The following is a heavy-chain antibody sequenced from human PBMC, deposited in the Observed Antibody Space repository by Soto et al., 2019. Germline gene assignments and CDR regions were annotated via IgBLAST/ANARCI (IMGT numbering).Heavy chain of an antibody. Sequence: TLSLTCAVSAYSISGGYFWGWIRQPPGRGLEWIGSIYHSGSTYYSPSLKSRLALSIDTSKNQFSLKLGSVTATDTAVYYCARGRATGHFDYWGQGTLVTVSS. CDR3: ARGRATGHFDY. CDR2: IYHSGST. J-gene: IGHJ4*02. V-gene: IGHV4-38-2*01. CDR1: AYSISGGYF. D-gene: IGHD3-9*01.